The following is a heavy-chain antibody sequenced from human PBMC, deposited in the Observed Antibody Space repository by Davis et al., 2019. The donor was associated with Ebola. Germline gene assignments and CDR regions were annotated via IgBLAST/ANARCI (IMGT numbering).Heavy chain of an antibody. CDR3: ARDTGWSPERGYFYDGMDV. Sequence: SETLSLTCAVSGGSISSGGYSWSWIRQPPGKGLEWIGYIYYSGSTNYNPSLKSRVTISVDTSKNQFSLKLTSVTAADTAVYYCARDTGWSPERGYFYDGMDVWGQGTTVTVSS. V-gene: IGHV4-61*08. D-gene: IGHD3-10*01. CDR2: IYYSGST. CDR1: GGSISSGGYS. J-gene: IGHJ6*02.